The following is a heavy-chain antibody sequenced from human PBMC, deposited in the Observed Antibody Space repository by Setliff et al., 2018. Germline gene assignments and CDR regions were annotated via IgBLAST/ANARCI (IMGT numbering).Heavy chain of an antibody. CDR1: GGSFSTYY. J-gene: IGHJ6*02. V-gene: IGHV4-59*10. CDR3: ARSQSGSYFYYYYYGMDV. Sequence: PSETLSLTCAVYGGSFSTYYWIWIRQPAGKGLEWIGHIYTSGSTNYNPSLKSRVTISVDTSKNQFSLKLSSVTAADTAVYYCARSQSGSYFYYYYYGMDVWGQGTTVTVSS. CDR2: IYTSGST. D-gene: IGHD1-26*01.